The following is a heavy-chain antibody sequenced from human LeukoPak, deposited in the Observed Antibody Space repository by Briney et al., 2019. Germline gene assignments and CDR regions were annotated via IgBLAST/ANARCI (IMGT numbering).Heavy chain of an antibody. CDR1: GFTVSNNY. D-gene: IGHD4-17*01. Sequence: GGSLRLSCAPSGFTVSNNYMSWVRQAPGKGLEWVSVIYSGGSTYYADSVKGRFTISRHNSKNTLYLQMNSLRAEDTAVYYCARNKRNYGDYYYYGMDVWGQGTTVTVSS. J-gene: IGHJ6*02. CDR3: ARNKRNYGDYYYYGMDV. CDR2: IYSGGST. V-gene: IGHV3-53*04.